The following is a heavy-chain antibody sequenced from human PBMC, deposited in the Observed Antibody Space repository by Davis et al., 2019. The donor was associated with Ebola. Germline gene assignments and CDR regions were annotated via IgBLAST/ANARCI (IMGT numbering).Heavy chain of an antibody. CDR1: GFTFSNYD. Sequence: PGGSLRLSCSVSGFTFSNYDMHWVRQAPGKGLEYVSGISSNGASTNYVDSVKGRITISRDSSKNTVHLQMSSLSAEDTAVYYCARDPLLLYYYYGMDVWGQGTTVTVSS. CDR3: ARDPLLLYYYYGMDV. CDR2: ISSNGAST. D-gene: IGHD2-15*01. V-gene: IGHV3-64D*08. J-gene: IGHJ6*02.